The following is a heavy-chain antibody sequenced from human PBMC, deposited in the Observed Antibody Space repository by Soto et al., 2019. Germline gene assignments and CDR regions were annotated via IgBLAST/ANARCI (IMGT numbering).Heavy chain of an antibody. V-gene: IGHV3-9*01. Sequence: DVQLVESGGGLVQPGRSLRLSCAASGFTFDDYAMHWVRQAPGKGLEWVSGISWNSGSIGYADSVKGRFTISRDNAKNSLYLQMNSLRAEDTALYYCAKDYATVGTYYFDYWGQGTLVTVSS. D-gene: IGHD2-21*02. CDR3: AKDYATVGTYYFDY. J-gene: IGHJ4*02. CDR2: ISWNSGSI. CDR1: GFTFDDYA.